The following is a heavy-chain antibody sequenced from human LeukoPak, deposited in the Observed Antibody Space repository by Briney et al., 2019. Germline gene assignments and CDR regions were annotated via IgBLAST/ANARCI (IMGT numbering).Heavy chain of an antibody. CDR3: ARLDPYCYDSSGFYPFDP. CDR1: GGSFSGYY. V-gene: IGHV4-34*01. D-gene: IGHD3-22*01. J-gene: IGHJ5*02. Sequence: SETLSLTCAVYGGSFSGYYWSWIRQPPGKGLEWIGNIYYSGSTYYNPSLKSRVSISVDTSKNQFSLKLSSVTAADTAVYYCARLDPYCYDSSGFYPFDPWGQGTLVTVSS. CDR2: IYYSGST.